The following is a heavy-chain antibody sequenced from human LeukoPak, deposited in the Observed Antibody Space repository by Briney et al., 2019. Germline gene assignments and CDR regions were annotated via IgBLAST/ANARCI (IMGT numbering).Heavy chain of an antibody. CDR1: GYTFTSYD. D-gene: IGHD3-16*02. CDR2: MNPNSDNT. V-gene: IGHV1-8*01. J-gene: IGHJ6*03. Sequence: ASVKVSFEASGYTFTSYDINWVRQATAQGLEWMGWMNPNSDNTGYAQKFQGRVNMTMNTPISTAYMELSSLRSEDTAVYYCARLIAGHYYYYYMDVWGKGTTVTVSS. CDR3: ARLIAGHYYYYYMDV.